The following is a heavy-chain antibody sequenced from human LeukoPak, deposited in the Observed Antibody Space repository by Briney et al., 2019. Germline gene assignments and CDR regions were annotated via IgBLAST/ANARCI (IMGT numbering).Heavy chain of an antibody. CDR2: INHSGST. J-gene: IGHJ4*02. CDR1: GGSFTGYY. V-gene: IGHV4-34*01. CDR3: ARALGGKALDY. Sequence: SETLSLTCAVYGGSFTGYYWSWIRQPPGKGLEWIGEINHSGSTNYNPSLKSRVTISVDTSKNQFSLKLSSVTAADTAVYYCARALGGKALDYWGQGTLVTVS.